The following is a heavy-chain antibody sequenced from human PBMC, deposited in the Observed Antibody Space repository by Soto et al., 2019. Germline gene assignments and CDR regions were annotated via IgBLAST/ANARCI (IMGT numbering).Heavy chain of an antibody. CDR2: ISSSSSTI. J-gene: IGHJ6*03. Sequence: GGSLRLSCAASGFTFSSYSMNWVRQAPGKGLEWVSYISSSSSTIYYADSVKGRFTISRDNAKNSLYLQMNSLRAEDTAVYYCARDDIEAAAGNYYYYYMDVWGKGTTVTVSS. CDR1: GFTFSSYS. V-gene: IGHV3-48*01. D-gene: IGHD6-13*01. CDR3: ARDDIEAAAGNYYYYYMDV.